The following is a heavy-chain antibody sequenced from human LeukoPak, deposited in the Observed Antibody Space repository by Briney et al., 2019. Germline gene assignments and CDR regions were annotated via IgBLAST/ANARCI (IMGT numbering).Heavy chain of an antibody. V-gene: IGHV3-74*01. CDR1: GFTFSNYW. CDR2: IDSDGSST. Sequence: PGGSLRLYCAASGFTFSNYWIHWVRQPPGRGLVWVSRIDSDGSSTSYADFVKGRFTISRDNTKNTLYLQMNSLRAEDTAVYFCARDQSGSDGLDIWGQGTMVTVSS. CDR3: ARDQSGSDGLDI. J-gene: IGHJ3*02. D-gene: IGHD1-26*01.